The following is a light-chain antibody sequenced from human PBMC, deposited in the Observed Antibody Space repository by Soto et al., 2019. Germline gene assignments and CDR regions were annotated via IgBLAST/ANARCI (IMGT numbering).Light chain of an antibody. J-gene: IGKJ4*01. V-gene: IGKV3-11*01. CDR1: QSVSSY. CDR2: DAS. CDR3: QQGSVWPST. Sequence: EIVLTQSPATLSLSPGERAALSCRASQSVSSYLAWYQQKPGQAPRLLIYDASKRATGIPARFTGSGSGTDFTLTISSLEPEDFAVYFCQQGSVWPSTFGGGTKVEI.